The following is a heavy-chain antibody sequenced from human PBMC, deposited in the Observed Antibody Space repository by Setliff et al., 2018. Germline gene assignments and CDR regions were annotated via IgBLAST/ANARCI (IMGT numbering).Heavy chain of an antibody. CDR1: GFTFSSYS. CDR2: ISSSGSTI. D-gene: IGHD3-3*01. V-gene: IGHV3-48*04. CDR3: AREFRPGGFLEWLR. Sequence: GGSLRLSCAASGFTFSSYSMNWVRQAPGKGLEWVSYISSSGSTIYYADSVKGRFTISRDNAKNSLYLQMNSLRAEDTAVYYCAREFRPGGFLEWLRWGQGTLVTVSS. J-gene: IGHJ4*02.